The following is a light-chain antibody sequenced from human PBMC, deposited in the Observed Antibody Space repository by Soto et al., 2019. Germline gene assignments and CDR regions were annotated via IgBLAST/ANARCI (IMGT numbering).Light chain of an antibody. CDR2: GAS. CDR1: QSVNSSY. CDR3: QQFGSSPLFT. V-gene: IGKV3-20*01. J-gene: IGKJ3*01. Sequence: EIVLTQSPGTLSLSPGERATLSCRASQSVNSSYLAWYQQKPGQAPRLLIYGASSMATGIPDRFSGSGSGTDFTLTISRLEPEDVAVYYCQQFGSSPLFTFVPGTKVDVK.